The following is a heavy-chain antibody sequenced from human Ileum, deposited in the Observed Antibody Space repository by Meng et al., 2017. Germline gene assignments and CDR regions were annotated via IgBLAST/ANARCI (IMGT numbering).Heavy chain of an antibody. D-gene: IGHD3-10*01. CDR2: ISPNSGVT. Sequence: QWELVQSGAEVKNPGGAVKVSCQASGYTFTGDNMNWVRQAPGQGLEWLGRISPNSGVTNYAQKFQGRVTMTRDISITTAYMELSGLTSDDTAMYYCARDGVSFTMIRGGAHWGQGTLVTVSS. CDR3: ARDGVSFTMIRGGAH. V-gene: IGHV1-2*06. CDR1: GYTFTGDN. J-gene: IGHJ4*02.